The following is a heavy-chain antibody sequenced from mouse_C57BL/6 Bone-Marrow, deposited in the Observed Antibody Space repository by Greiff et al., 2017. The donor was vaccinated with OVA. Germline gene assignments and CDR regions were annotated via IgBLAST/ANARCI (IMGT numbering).Heavy chain of an antibody. CDR3: TTGLGRAWFAY. J-gene: IGHJ3*01. Sequence: VHVKQSGAELVRPGASVKLSCTASGFNIKDDYMHWVKQRPEQGLEWIGWIYPENGDTEYASKFQGKATITADTSSNTAYLQLSSLASEDTAVYYCTTGLGRAWFAYWGQGTLVTVSA. CDR2: IYPENGDT. CDR1: GFNIKDDY. D-gene: IGHD4-1*01. V-gene: IGHV14-4*01.